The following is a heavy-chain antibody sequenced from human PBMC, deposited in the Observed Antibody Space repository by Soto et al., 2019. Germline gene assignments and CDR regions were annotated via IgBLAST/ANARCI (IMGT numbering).Heavy chain of an antibody. CDR3: ARDRCSSPNCSSAGQKTDLDV. CDR2: ILFDGTIK. Sequence: QVHLVESGGGVVQPGRSLRLSCAASGFTFSRYGMHWVRQAPGKGLEWVALILFDGTIKYYADSVKGRFTVSRDNSQHMMYLQMNSLRDEDTAVYYCARDRCSSPNCSSAGQKTDLDVWGQGTTVIV. CDR1: GFTFSRYG. D-gene: IGHD2-2*01. J-gene: IGHJ6*02. V-gene: IGHV3-33*01.